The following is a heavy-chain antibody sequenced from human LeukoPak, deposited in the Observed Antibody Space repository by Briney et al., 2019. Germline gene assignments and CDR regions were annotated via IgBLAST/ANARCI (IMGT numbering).Heavy chain of an antibody. V-gene: IGHV4-59*08. CDR3: ARHSSSWYGFDY. D-gene: IGHD6-13*01. CDR2: IYYSGGT. Sequence: SETLSLTCTVSGGSISSYYWSWIRQPPGKGLEWIGYIYYSGGTNYNPSLKSRVTISVDTSKNQFSLKLSSVTAADTAVYYCARHSSSWYGFDYWGQGTLVTVSS. J-gene: IGHJ4*02. CDR1: GGSISSYY.